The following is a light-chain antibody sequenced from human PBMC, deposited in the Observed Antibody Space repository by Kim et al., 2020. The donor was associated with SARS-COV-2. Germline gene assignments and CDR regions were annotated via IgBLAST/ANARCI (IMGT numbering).Light chain of an antibody. CDR1: SGHNTYA. J-gene: IGLJ2*01. CDR3: HTWASGIHV. V-gene: IGLV4-69*02. Sequence: ASIKLTCTLSSGHNTYAIAWHQQQPEKGPRYLMKVSSDGSHTKGDGIPDRFSGSSSGAERYLTISSLQSEDEADYYCHTWASGIHVFGGGTQLTVL. CDR2: VSSDGSH.